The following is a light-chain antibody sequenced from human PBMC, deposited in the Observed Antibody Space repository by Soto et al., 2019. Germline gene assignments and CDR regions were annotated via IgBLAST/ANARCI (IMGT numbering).Light chain of an antibody. CDR1: ASNLGGNP. Sequence: QSVLTQPPSVSGTPGQTVSISCSGSASNLGGNPVNWYQHLPGAAPKLLIYTNHHRPSGVPDRFSGSKSGTSASLAISGLRSEDEANFYCAAWDDSLNAVVFGGGTQLTVL. CDR3: AAWDDSLNAVV. V-gene: IGLV1-44*01. CDR2: TNH. J-gene: IGLJ2*01.